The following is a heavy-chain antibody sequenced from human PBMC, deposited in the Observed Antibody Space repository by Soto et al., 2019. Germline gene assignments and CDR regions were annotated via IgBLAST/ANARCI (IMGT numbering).Heavy chain of an antibody. J-gene: IGHJ6*03. Sequence: EVQLVESGGGLVKPGGSLRLSCAASGFTFSNAWMSWVRQAPGKGLEWVGRIKSKTDGGTTDYTAPVKGRFTISRDDSKNTLYLQMNSLKTEDTAVYYCTTDLLVARWYMDVWGKGTTVTVSS. D-gene: IGHD2-21*01. CDR2: IKSKTDGGTT. CDR3: TTDLLVARWYMDV. CDR1: GFTFSNAW. V-gene: IGHV3-15*01.